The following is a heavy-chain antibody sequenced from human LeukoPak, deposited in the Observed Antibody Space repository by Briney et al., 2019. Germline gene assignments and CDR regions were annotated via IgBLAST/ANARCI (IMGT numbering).Heavy chain of an antibody. D-gene: IGHD3-16*02. CDR1: GFPFSSYW. V-gene: IGHV3-74*01. Sequence: GGSLTLSRAASGFPFSSYWMQWARHAPGGGLVWVSCLNSDGSSTYYADSGKGQFTISRDNSKSTLYLRMNSLRADDTAVYYCAGAPMITFGGVIVEVAFDIWGQGTMVTVSS. CDR3: AGAPMITFGGVIVEVAFDI. CDR2: LNSDGSST. J-gene: IGHJ3*02.